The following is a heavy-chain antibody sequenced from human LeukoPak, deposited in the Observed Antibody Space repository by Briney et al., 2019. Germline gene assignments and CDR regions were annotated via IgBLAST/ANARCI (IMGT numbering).Heavy chain of an antibody. Sequence: PGGSLRLSCAASGFTFSSYEMNWVRQAPGKGLEWVSYISSSGSTIYYADSVKGRFTISRDNAKNSLYLQMNSLRAEGTAVYYCARDRGTGYSYGPDAFDIWGQGTMVTVSS. V-gene: IGHV3-48*03. J-gene: IGHJ3*02. CDR1: GFTFSSYE. D-gene: IGHD5-18*01. CDR3: ARDRGTGYSYGPDAFDI. CDR2: ISSSGSTI.